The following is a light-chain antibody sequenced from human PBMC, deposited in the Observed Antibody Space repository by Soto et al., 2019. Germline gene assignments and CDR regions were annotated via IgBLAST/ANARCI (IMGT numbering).Light chain of an antibody. CDR1: SSDVGGYNY. V-gene: IGLV2-14*01. CDR3: SSYTSSSTLV. CDR2: DVS. J-gene: IGLJ2*01. Sequence: QSALTQPASLFGSPGQSITISCTGTSSDVGGYNYVSWYQQHPGKAPKLMIYDVSNRPSGVSNRFSGSKSGNTASLTISGLQAEDEADYYCSSYTSSSTLVFGGGTKLTVL.